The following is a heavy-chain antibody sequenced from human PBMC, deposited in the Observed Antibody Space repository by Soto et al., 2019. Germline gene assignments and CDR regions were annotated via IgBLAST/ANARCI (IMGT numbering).Heavy chain of an antibody. CDR3: ARGDSDYDILTGSHYYYGMDV. CDR1: GYTFTSYA. J-gene: IGHJ6*02. V-gene: IGHV1-3*01. Sequence: ASVKVSCKASGYTFTSYAMHWVRQAPGQRLEWMGWINAGNGNTKYSQKFQGRVTITRDTSASTAYMELSSLRSEDTAVYYCARGDSDYDILTGSHYYYGMDVWGQGTTVTVSS. D-gene: IGHD3-9*01. CDR2: INAGNGNT.